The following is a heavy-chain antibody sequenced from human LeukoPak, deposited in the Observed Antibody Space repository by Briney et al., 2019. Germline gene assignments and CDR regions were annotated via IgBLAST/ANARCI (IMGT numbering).Heavy chain of an antibody. Sequence: LSLTCAVYGGSFSGYYWSWIRQAPGKGLEWVSYISSSGSTIYYADSVKGRFTISRDNAKNSLYLQMNSLRAEDTAVYYCARARDGYIYFDYWGQGTLVTVSS. D-gene: IGHD5-24*01. CDR2: ISSSGSTI. CDR1: GGSFSGYY. CDR3: ARARDGYIYFDY. J-gene: IGHJ4*02. V-gene: IGHV3-11*04.